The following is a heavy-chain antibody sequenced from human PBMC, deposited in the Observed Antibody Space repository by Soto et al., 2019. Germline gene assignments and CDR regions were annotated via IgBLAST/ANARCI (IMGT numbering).Heavy chain of an antibody. CDR3: ARDLGYSYGSDLPPFDY. D-gene: IGHD5-18*01. CDR1: GGTFSSYT. CDR2: IIPILGIA. Sequence: QVQLVQSGAEVKKPGSSVKVSCKASGGTFSSYTISWVRQAPGQGLEWMGRIIPILGIANYAQKFQGRVTITADKSTSTAYMELSSLRSEDTAVYYCARDLGYSYGSDLPPFDYWGQGTLVTVSS. V-gene: IGHV1-69*08. J-gene: IGHJ4*02.